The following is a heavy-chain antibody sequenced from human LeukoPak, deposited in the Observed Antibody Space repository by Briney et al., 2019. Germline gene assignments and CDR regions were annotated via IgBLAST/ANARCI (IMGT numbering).Heavy chain of an antibody. CDR1: GFTFSSYG. D-gene: IGHD3-10*01. J-gene: IGHJ4*02. CDR3: AKDLLTMVRGVNTVDY. Sequence: GGSLRLSCAASGFTFSSYGMHWVRQAPGKGLEWVAVISYDGSNKYYADSVKGRFTISRDNSKNTLYLQMNSLRAVDTAVYYCAKDLLTMVRGVNTVDYWGQGTLVTVSS. V-gene: IGHV3-30*18. CDR2: ISYDGSNK.